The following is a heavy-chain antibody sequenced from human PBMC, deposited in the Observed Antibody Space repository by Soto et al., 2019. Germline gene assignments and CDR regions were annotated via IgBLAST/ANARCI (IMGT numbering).Heavy chain of an antibody. J-gene: IGHJ6*01. CDR3: ARELRGMDV. Sequence: QVQLVQSGAEVKKPGASVKVYCKASGYTFTSYDINGVRKATGQGLEWMGWMNPNSGNTGYVQKFQGRVTMTRNSSISTAYMELSSLRSEDTAVYFCARELRGMDVWGQGTTVTVSS. D-gene: IGHD1-26*01. CDR2: MNPNSGNT. V-gene: IGHV1-8*01. CDR1: GYTFTSYD.